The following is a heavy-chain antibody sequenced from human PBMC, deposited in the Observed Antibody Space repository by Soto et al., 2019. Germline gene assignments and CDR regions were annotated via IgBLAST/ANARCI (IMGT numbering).Heavy chain of an antibody. CDR3: ARLVDTAMGYFDY. CDR2: IKQVGSEK. D-gene: IGHD5-18*01. Sequence: GGSLRLSCAASGFTFSSYWMSWVRQAPGKGLEWVANIKQVGSEKYYVDSVKGRFTISRDNAKNSLYLQMNSLRAEDTAVYYCARLVDTAMGYFDYWGQGTLVTVSS. V-gene: IGHV3-7*05. CDR1: GFTFSSYW. J-gene: IGHJ4*02.